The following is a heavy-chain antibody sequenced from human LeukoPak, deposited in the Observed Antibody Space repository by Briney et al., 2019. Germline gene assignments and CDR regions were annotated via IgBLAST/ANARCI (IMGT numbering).Heavy chain of an antibody. Sequence: GGSLRLSCAASGFTFSSYWMHWVRQAPGKGLVWVSRINSDGSSTSYADSVKGRFTISRDNSKNTLYLQMNSLRAEDTAVYYCAEIGPISGSSGFPRGGYYYYYMDVWGKGTMVTVSS. CDR3: AEIGPISGSSGFPRGGYYYYYMDV. CDR1: GFTFSSYW. J-gene: IGHJ6*03. V-gene: IGHV3-74*01. D-gene: IGHD3-22*01. CDR2: INSDGSST.